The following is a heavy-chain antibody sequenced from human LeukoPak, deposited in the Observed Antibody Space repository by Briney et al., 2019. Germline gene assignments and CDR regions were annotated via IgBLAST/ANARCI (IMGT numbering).Heavy chain of an antibody. CDR1: GGTISSYA. J-gene: IGHJ3*02. Sequence: GASVKVSCKASGGTISSYAISWVRQAPGQGLEWMGGIIPIFGTANYAQKFQGRVTITADESTSTAYMELSSLRSEDTAVYYCARACGGDCGDAFDIWGQGTMVTVSS. CDR2: IIPIFGTA. CDR3: ARACGGDCGDAFDI. D-gene: IGHD2-21*02. V-gene: IGHV1-69*01.